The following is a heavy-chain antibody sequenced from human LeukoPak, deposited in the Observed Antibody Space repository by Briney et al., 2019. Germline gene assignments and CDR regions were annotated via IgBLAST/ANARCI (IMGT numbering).Heavy chain of an antibody. CDR3: ARDYGSGDGTDAFDI. Sequence: PSETLSLTCTVSGGSISSGGYYWSWIRQHPGKGLEWIGYIYYSGSTYYNPSLKSRVTISVDTSKNQFSLKLSSATAADTAVYYCARDYGSGDGTDAFDIWGQGTMVTVSS. J-gene: IGHJ3*02. D-gene: IGHD2-21*02. V-gene: IGHV4-31*03. CDR1: GGSISSGGYY. CDR2: IYYSGST.